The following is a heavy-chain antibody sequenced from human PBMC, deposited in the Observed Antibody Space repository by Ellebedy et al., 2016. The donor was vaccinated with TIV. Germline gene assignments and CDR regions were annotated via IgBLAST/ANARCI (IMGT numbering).Heavy chain of an antibody. V-gene: IGHV3-7*03. J-gene: IGHJ4*02. Sequence: GESLKISCAASEFAFDDDWMSWVRQAPGKGLEWVANINKDGSEEYYMDSVKGRFTISRDHTENSLFLEMSSLRAEDTAINYCVRGGARSSWYWRLWGQGTLVTVSS. D-gene: IGHD2-8*02. CDR3: VRGGARSSWYWRL. CDR1: EFAFDDDW. CDR2: INKDGSEE.